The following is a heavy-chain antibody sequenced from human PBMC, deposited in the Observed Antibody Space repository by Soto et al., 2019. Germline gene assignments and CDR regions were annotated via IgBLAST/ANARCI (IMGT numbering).Heavy chain of an antibody. D-gene: IGHD6-19*01. CDR2: ISYDGSSK. J-gene: IGHJ4*02. Sequence: QVQLVESGGGVVQPGGSLRLSCVASGFTFSSFSLHWVRQAPGQGLEWLALISYDGSSKYNADSVKGRFTISRENSNNTLYNQLRSLRPADTAVYYCARTTAVAGTPEFDYWGQGDLVTVSS. CDR1: GFTFSSFS. V-gene: IGHV3-30-3*01. CDR3: ARTTAVAGTPEFDY.